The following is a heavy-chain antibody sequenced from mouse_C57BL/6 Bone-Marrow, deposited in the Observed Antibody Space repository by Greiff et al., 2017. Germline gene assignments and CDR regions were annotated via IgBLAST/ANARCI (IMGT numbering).Heavy chain of an antibody. V-gene: IGHV2-6*03. Sequence: VQVVESGPRLVAPSQSLSITCTVSGFSLTSYGVHWVRQPPGKGLEWLVVIWSDGSTTYNSALKSRLSISKDNSKSQVFLKMNSLQTDDTAMYYCARYPGIYYYAMDYWGQGTSVTVSS. J-gene: IGHJ4*01. CDR3: ARYPGIYYYAMDY. CDR1: GFSLTSYG. D-gene: IGHD4-1*01. CDR2: IWSDGST.